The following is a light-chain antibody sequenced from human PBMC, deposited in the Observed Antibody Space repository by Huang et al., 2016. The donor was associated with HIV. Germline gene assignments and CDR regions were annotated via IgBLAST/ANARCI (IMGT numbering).Light chain of an antibody. V-gene: IGKV3-15*01. CDR2: STS. J-gene: IGKJ2*01. CDR1: QSIYNK. CDR3: QHYSSWPPMYT. Sequence: EVVMTQSPGTLSVSPRERATLSCKTSQSIYNKLAWYPQKPGQAPRLLIYSTSTSATGVPARFSGGGSGTDFTLTISSLQSEDFGIYYCQHYSSWPPMYTFGQGTKLEI.